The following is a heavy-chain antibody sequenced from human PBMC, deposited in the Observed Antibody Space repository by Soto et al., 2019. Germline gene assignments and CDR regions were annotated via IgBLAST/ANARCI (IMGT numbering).Heavy chain of an antibody. J-gene: IGHJ6*02. CDR3: ATRRNLYCSGGSCYDLYYYYYYGMDV. Sequence: PGGSLRLSCAASGFTLSSYAMSWVRQAPGKGLEWVSAISGSGGSTYYADSVKGRFTISRDNSKNTLYLQMNSLRAEDTAVYYCATRRNLYCSGGSCYDLYYYYYYGMDVWGQGTTVTVSS. CDR2: ISGSGGST. V-gene: IGHV3-23*01. CDR1: GFTLSSYA. D-gene: IGHD2-15*01.